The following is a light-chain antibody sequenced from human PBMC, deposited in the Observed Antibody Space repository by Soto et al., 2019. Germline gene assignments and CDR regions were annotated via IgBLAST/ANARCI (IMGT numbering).Light chain of an antibody. CDR3: QQYYSYFLS. Sequence: IQMTQSPSTLSASVGDRVSISCRATQSVTNLLAWYQQKPGKAPKLLIHDVSTLARGVPPRFSGSGAGTEFTLTISDLQPEDFATYYCQQYYSYFLSFGPGTKVDV. J-gene: IGKJ3*01. CDR1: QSVTNL. CDR2: DVS. V-gene: IGKV1-5*01.